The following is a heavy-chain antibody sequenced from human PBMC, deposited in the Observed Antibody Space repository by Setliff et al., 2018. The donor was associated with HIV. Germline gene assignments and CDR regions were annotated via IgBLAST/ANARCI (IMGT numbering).Heavy chain of an antibody. J-gene: IGHJ4*02. D-gene: IGHD3-3*01. CDR2: MYTSGST. CDR1: GGSISDSRYY. V-gene: IGHV4-61*05. Sequence: SETLSLTCTVSGGSISDSRYYWGWIRQPPGKVLEWIGNMYTSGSTKYNPSLKSRVTISVDRSKNQFSLKLRAETAADTAVYYCARGFEGFDSWGQGTLVTVSS. CDR3: ARGFEGFDS.